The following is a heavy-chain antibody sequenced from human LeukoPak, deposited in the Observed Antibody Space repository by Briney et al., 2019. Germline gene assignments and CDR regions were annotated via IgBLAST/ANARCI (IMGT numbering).Heavy chain of an antibody. J-gene: IGHJ4*02. CDR2: INPNSCGT. D-gene: IGHD3-10*01. CDR3: ARVRLLYYYGSGSYYSGFDY. CDR1: GYTFTGYY. Sequence: ASVKVSCKASGYTFTGYYMHWVRQAPGQGLEWMAWINPNSCGTNYAQKFQGRVTMTRDTSISTAYMGLSRLRSDDTAVYYCARVRLLYYYGSGSYYSGFDYWGQGTLVTVSS. V-gene: IGHV1-2*02.